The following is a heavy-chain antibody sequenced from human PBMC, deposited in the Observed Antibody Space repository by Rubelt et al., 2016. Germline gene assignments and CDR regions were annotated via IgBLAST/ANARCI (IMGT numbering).Heavy chain of an antibody. CDR3: EVWHHATTHDF. V-gene: IGHV3-53*01. D-gene: IGHD4-11*01. CDR1: GFIVSSNY. CDR2: VHHTGGT. J-gene: IGHJ4*02. Sequence: EGQLVESGGGLIQPGGSLRLSCAASGFIVSSNYISWARQAPGKGLEWVSIVHHTGGTYYPDSVKGRFTVSRDDSKNNSKKTLYLQRNNLRVDDTAIYYCEVWHHATTHDFWGQGTLDTVSS.